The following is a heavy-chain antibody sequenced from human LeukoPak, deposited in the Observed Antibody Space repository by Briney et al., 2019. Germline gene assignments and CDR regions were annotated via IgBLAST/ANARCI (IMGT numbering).Heavy chain of an antibody. CDR2: IYTSGST. Sequence: SETLSLTCTVSGGSISSGSYYWSWIRQPAGKGLEWIGRIYTSGSTNYNPSLKSRVTISVDTSKNQFSLKLNSVSAADTAVYYCARVDDRGHYYDSSGPRKLFDYWGQGTLVTVSS. CDR3: ARVDDRGHYYDSSGPRKLFDY. V-gene: IGHV4-61*02. J-gene: IGHJ4*02. CDR1: GGSISSGSYY. D-gene: IGHD3-22*01.